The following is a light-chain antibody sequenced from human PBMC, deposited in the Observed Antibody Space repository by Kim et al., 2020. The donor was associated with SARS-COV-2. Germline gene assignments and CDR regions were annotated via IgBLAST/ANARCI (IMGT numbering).Light chain of an antibody. Sequence: DIQMTQSPSSLSASVGDRVTITCRASQGIRDYLAWYQQKPGKAPKLLIFVGSSSQSGVPSRFTGSGYGTDFILTISSLQPEDAATYYSQMYNTAPVTFGQETKFDIK. CDR2: VGS. CDR1: QGIRDY. J-gene: IGKJ1*01. V-gene: IGKV1-27*01. CDR3: QMYNTAPVT.